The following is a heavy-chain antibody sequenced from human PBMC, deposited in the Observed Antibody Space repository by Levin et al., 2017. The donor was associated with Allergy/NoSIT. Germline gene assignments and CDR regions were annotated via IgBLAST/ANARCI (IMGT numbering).Heavy chain of an antibody. V-gene: IGHV3-30-3*01. D-gene: IGHD3-22*01. CDR1: GYTFSSFA. CDR2: ISYDGSTT. Sequence: PGGSLRLSCAASGYTFSSFAIHWLRQAPGRGPEWVAVISYDGSTTYYSDSVKGRFIISRDNSKNTLYLQMNSLRVEDTAVYYCARADSSSYPDYWGQGTLLTVSS. CDR3: ARADSSSYPDY. J-gene: IGHJ4*02.